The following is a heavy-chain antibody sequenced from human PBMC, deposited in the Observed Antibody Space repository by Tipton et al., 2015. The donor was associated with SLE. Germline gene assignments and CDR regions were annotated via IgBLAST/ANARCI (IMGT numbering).Heavy chain of an antibody. CDR2: INHRGST. D-gene: IGHD5-24*01. J-gene: IGHJ4*02. Sequence: TLSLTCAVYGGSFSDYYWTWIRQPPGKGLEWIGEINHRGSTNYNPSLKSRVTISVDTSKNRFSLKLTSVTAADTAVYYCAGGGYNLDYWGQGTLVTVSS. V-gene: IGHV4-34*01. CDR1: GGSFSDYY. CDR3: AGGGYNLDY.